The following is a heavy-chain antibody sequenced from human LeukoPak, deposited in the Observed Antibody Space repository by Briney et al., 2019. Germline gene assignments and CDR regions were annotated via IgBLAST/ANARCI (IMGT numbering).Heavy chain of an antibody. J-gene: IGHJ4*02. D-gene: IGHD3-10*01. Sequence: GGSLRLSCAASGFTVSSHYMSWVRQAPGKGLEWVSVIYSGGSTYYADSVKGRFTISRDNSKNTLYLQMNSLRAEDTAVYYCARYGSGSNYFDYWGQGTPVTVSS. CDR3: ARYGSGSNYFDY. CDR2: IYSGGST. V-gene: IGHV3-53*01. CDR1: GFTVSSHY.